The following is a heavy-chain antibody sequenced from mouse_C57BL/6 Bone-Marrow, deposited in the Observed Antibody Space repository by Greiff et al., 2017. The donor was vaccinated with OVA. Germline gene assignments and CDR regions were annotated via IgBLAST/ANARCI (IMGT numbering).Heavy chain of an antibody. CDR2: INPNNGGT. V-gene: IGHV1-22*01. CDR1: GYTFTDYN. J-gene: IGHJ3*01. CDR3: TRRGYSNYGFAY. Sequence: EVQLQQSGPELVKPGASVKMSCKASGYTFTDYNMHWVKQSHGKSLEWIGYINPNNGGTSYNQKFKGKAILTADKSSSTAYMELRSLTSEDSAVYYCTRRGYSNYGFAYWGQGTLVTVSA. D-gene: IGHD2-5*01.